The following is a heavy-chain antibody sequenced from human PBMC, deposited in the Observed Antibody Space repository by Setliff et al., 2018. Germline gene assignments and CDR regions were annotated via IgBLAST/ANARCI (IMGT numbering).Heavy chain of an antibody. CDR2: IDPSADYT. D-gene: IGHD3-10*01. Sequence: ASVKVSCKASGYTFTGYYLHWVRQAPGQGLEWMGIIDPSADYTNYAQKFQGRVTMTRDTSITTVYMDLSRLRSDDTAVYYCARGTDYHGSGSYWAKDVWGEGTTVTVSS. CDR1: GYTFTGYY. CDR3: ARGTDYHGSGSYWAKDV. J-gene: IGHJ6*04. V-gene: IGHV1-46*01.